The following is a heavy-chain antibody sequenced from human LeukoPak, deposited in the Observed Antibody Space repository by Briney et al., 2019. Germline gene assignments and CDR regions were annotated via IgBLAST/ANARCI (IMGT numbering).Heavy chain of an antibody. CDR3: ARSGYYLVY. CDR1: GGSISSSSYY. V-gene: IGHV4-39*07. Sequence: SETLSLTCTVSGGSISSSSYYWGWIRQPPGKGLEWIGSIYYSGSTNYNPSLKSRVTISVDTSKNQFSLKLSSVTAADTAVYYCARSGYYLVYWGQGTLVTVSS. CDR2: IYYSGST. D-gene: IGHD3-3*01. J-gene: IGHJ4*02.